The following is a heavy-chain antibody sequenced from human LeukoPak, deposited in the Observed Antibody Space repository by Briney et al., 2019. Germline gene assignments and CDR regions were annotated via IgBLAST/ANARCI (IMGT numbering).Heavy chain of an antibody. V-gene: IGHV3-23*01. Sequence: GGSLRLSCAASGFTFSSNAMSWVRQAPGEGLEWVSGIGGDSRTHYADSVEGRFTISRDTSKNMLYLQMNNLRAEDTAVYYCAKDIIRWSFDYWGQGTLVTVSS. CDR3: AKDIIRWSFDY. CDR1: GFTFSSNA. CDR2: IGGDSRT. J-gene: IGHJ4*02. D-gene: IGHD4-23*01.